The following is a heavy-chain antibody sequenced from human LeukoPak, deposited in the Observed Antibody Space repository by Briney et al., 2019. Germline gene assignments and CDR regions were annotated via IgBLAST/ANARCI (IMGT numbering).Heavy chain of an antibody. CDR3: AIVVVPAAIKPSYFDY. V-gene: IGHV1-69*05. D-gene: IGHD2-2*02. Sequence: GASVKVSCKASGGTFGSYAISWVRQAPGQGLEWMGGIIPIFGTANYAQKFQGGVTITTDESTSTAYMELSSLRSEDTAVYYCAIVVVPAAIKPSYFDYWGQGTLVTVSS. CDR2: IIPIFGTA. CDR1: GGTFGSYA. J-gene: IGHJ4*02.